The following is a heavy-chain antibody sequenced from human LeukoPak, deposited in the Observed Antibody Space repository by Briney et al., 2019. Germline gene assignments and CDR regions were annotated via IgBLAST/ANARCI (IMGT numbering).Heavy chain of an antibody. CDR1: GFIFSDNS. Sequence: GGSLRLSCAVSGFIFSDNSMNWVRQAPGKGLEWISYISPSSSAIYYADSVKGRFTISRDNAKNSLYLQMNSLRGEDTAAYYCARESLWGYYNFDSWGQGTLVTVSS. J-gene: IGHJ4*02. V-gene: IGHV3-48*01. D-gene: IGHD1-26*01. CDR2: ISPSSSAI. CDR3: ARESLWGYYNFDS.